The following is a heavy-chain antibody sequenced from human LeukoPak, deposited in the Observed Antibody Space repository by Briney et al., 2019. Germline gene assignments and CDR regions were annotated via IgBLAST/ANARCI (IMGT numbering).Heavy chain of an antibody. CDR3: ARDGMVRYYDILTGYYDY. CDR1: GVAFSSYA. J-gene: IGHJ4*02. V-gene: IGHV3-30*19. Sequence: SGGGLRLSGAASGVAFSSYAMSWVRQAPGKGLEWVAGISYDGSNKYYADSVKGRFTISRDNSKNTLYLQMNSLRAEDTAVYYCARDGMVRYYDILTGYYDYWGQGTLVTVSS. D-gene: IGHD3-9*01. CDR2: ISYDGSNK.